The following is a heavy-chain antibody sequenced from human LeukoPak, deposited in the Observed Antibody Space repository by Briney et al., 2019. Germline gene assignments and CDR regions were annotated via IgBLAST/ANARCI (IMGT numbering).Heavy chain of an antibody. D-gene: IGHD6-6*01. CDR3: ARAAEYSPMAGGVDY. J-gene: IGHJ4*02. CDR2: ISAYNGNT. V-gene: IGHV1-18*01. CDR1: GYTFTSYG. Sequence: ASVKVSCKASGYTFTSYGISWVRQAPGQGLEWMGWISAYNGNTNYAQKLQGRVTMTTDTSTSTAYMELRSLRSDDTAVYHCARAAEYSPMAGGVDYWGQGTLVTVSS.